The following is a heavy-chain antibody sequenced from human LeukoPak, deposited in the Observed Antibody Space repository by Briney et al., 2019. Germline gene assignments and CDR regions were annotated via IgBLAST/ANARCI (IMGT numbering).Heavy chain of an antibody. D-gene: IGHD1-1*01. Sequence: GESLKISCKGSGYRFTSYWIGWVRQMPGKGLEWMGIIYPGDSDTRYSPSFRGQVTISADNSITTAYLQWSSLKASDTAMYYCARLAHTPTFDYWGQGTLVTVSS. V-gene: IGHV5-51*01. J-gene: IGHJ4*02. CDR3: ARLAHTPTFDY. CDR1: GYRFTSYW. CDR2: IYPGDSDT.